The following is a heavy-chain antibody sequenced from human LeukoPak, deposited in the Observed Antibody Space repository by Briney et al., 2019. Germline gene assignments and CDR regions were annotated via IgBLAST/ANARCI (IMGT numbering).Heavy chain of an antibody. CDR1: GYTFTSYG. J-gene: IGHJ6*03. CDR2: ISAYNGNT. Sequence: GASVKVSCKASGYTFTSYGISWVRQAPGQGLEWMGWISAYNGNTNYAQKLQGRVTMTTDTSTSTAYMELRSLRSDDTAVYYCARDLVGATTDYYYYYMDVWGKGTTVTVSS. CDR3: ARDLVGATTDYYYYYMDV. D-gene: IGHD1-26*01. V-gene: IGHV1-18*01.